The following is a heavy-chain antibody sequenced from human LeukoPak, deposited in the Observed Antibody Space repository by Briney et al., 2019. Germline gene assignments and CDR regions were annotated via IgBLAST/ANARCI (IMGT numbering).Heavy chain of an antibody. CDR2: FDPEDGET. D-gene: IGHD3-10*01. V-gene: IGHV1-24*01. CDR1: GYTFTGYF. J-gene: IGHJ3*02. Sequence: PTASVKVSCKASGYTFTGYFMHWVRQAPGKGLEWMGGFDPEDGETIYAQKFQGRVTMTEDTSTDTAYMELSSLRSEDTAVYYCATDGAGAFDIWGQGTMVTVSS. CDR3: ATDGAGAFDI.